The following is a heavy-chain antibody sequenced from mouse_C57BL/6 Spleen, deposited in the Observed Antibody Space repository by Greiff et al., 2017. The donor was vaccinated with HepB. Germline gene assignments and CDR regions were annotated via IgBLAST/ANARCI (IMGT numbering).Heavy chain of an antibody. CDR2: IDPSDSYT. J-gene: IGHJ3*01. CDR3: ARSSDYCGRFAY. Sequence: QVQLQQPGAELVRPGTSVKLSCKASGYTFTSYWMHWVKQRPGQGLEWIGEIDPSDSYTNYNEKFKGKATLTVDKSSSTAYMQLSSLTSEDSAVYYCARSSDYCGRFAYWGRGTRVTVSA. V-gene: IGHV1-59*01. CDR1: GYTFTSYW. D-gene: IGHD1-1*01.